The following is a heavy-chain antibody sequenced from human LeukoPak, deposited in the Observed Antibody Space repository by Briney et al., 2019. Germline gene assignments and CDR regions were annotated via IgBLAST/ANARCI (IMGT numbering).Heavy chain of an antibody. J-gene: IGHJ4*02. CDR2: IIPILGIA. V-gene: IGHV1-69*04. CDR1: GGTFSSYA. CDR3: ARERGGIFMVREYRVFDY. Sequence: SVKVSCKASGGTFSSYAISWVRQAPGQGLEWMGRIIPILGIANYAQKFQGRVTITRNTSISTAYMELSSLRSEDTAVYYCARERGGIFMVREYRVFDYWGQGTLVTVSS. D-gene: IGHD3-10*01.